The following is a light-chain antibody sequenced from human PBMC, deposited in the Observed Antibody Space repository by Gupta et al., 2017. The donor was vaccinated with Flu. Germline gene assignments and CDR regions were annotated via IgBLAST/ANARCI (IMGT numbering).Light chain of an antibody. CDR1: QSISNY. J-gene: IGKJ1*01. CDR3: QQSHSIPRT. V-gene: IGKV1-39*01. CDR2: GAS. Sequence: DIQMTQSPSSLSASVGDRVTITCRTSQSISNYLNWYQQKPGKAPKLLIYGASSLQSGVPSRFSGSGSGTDFTLTISSLQPEDFTTYYCQQSHSIPRTFGQGTKVEIK.